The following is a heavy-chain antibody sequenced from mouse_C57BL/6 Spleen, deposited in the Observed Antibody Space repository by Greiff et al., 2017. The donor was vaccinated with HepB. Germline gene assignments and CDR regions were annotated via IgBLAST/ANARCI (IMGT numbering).Heavy chain of an antibody. D-gene: IGHD1-1*01. V-gene: IGHV3-6*01. CDR3: ARDRGITTVVATDYFDY. CDR2: ISYDGSN. J-gene: IGHJ2*01. Sequence: VQLQQSGPGLVKPSQSLSLTCSVTGYSITSGYYWNWIRQFPGNKLEWMGYISYDGSNNYNPSLKNRISITRDTSKNQFFLKLNSVTTEDTATYYCARDRGITTVVATDYFDYWGQGTTLTVSS. CDR1: GYSITSGYY.